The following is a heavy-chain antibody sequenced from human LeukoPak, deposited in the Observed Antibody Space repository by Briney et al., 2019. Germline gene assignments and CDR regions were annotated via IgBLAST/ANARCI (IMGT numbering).Heavy chain of an antibody. J-gene: IGHJ3*02. CDR2: INPSGGST. Sequence: GASVKVSCKASGYTFTSYYMHWVRQAPGQGLEWMGIINPSGGSTSYAQKFQGRVTMTRDTSTSTVYVELSSLRAEDTAVYYCARGYDSSGYYYRAPFDIWGQGTMVTVSS. D-gene: IGHD3-22*01. V-gene: IGHV1-46*01. CDR1: GYTFTSYY. CDR3: ARGYDSSGYYYRAPFDI.